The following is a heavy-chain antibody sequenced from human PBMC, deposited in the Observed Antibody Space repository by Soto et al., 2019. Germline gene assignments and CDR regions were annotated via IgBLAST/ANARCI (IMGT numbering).Heavy chain of an antibody. CDR2: IKHDGSVQ. J-gene: IGHJ4*02. CDR3: ARATYSNAWYRFDL. CDR1: GFTFIGYW. Sequence: GGSLRLSCEASGFTFIGYWMSWGRQAPGKGLGWVADIKHDGSVQYYVDSVKGRFTISRDNAKKLLYLQMNGLRAEDTALYYCARATYSNAWYRFDLWGQGTLVTVSS. D-gene: IGHD4-4*01. V-gene: IGHV3-7*03.